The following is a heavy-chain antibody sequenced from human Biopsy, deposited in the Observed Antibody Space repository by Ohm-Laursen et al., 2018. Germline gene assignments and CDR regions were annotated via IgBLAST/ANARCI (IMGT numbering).Heavy chain of an antibody. Sequence: SLRLSCAASGFTFSGFSMHWVRQAPGKGPEWVAAISYDGSKTDYGDSVKGRLNISRDNSKNTLDLQMSSLRVEDTAVYFCAKDKGTFNFYYYGMDVWGQGTTVTVSS. CDR3: AKDKGTFNFYYYGMDV. V-gene: IGHV3-30*18. CDR2: ISYDGSKT. CDR1: GFTFSGFS. J-gene: IGHJ6*02. D-gene: IGHD2/OR15-2a*01.